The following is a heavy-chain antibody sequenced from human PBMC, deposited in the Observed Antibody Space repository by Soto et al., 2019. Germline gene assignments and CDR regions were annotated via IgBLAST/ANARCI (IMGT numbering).Heavy chain of an antibody. J-gene: IGHJ3*02. CDR2: ISGSGGST. CDR1: GFTFSSYA. Sequence: EVQLLESGGGLVQPGGSLRLSCAASGFTFSSYAMSWVRQAPGKGLEWVSAISGSGGSTYYADSVKGRFTISRDNSKNPLYLQMNSLRAEDTAVYYCAKSDDYGYNAFDIWGQGTMVTVSS. V-gene: IGHV3-23*01. CDR3: AKSDDYGYNAFDI. D-gene: IGHD5-18*01.